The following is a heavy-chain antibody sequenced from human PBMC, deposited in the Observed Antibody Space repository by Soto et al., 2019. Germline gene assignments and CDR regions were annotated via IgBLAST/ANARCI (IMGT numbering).Heavy chain of an antibody. V-gene: IGHV3-30-3*01. D-gene: IGHD6-13*01. CDR3: ARDSSSRTRRGMDV. J-gene: IGHJ6*02. CDR2: ISYDGSNK. CDR1: GITLSSYA. Sequence: GGSLRLSCSASGITLSSYAMHWVRQAPGKGLEWVAVISYDGSNKYYADSVKGRFTISRDNSKNTLYLQMNSLRAEDTAAYYCARDSSSRTRRGMDVWGQGTTVTVSS.